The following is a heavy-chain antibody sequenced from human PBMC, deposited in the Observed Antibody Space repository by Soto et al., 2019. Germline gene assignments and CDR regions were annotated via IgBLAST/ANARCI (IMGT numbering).Heavy chain of an antibody. CDR3: AKAKGDYPYWYFDL. V-gene: IGHV3-23*01. Sequence: EVQLLESGGGLIQPGGSLRLSCAASGFTFSLYAMSCVRQAPGKGLEWVSAISGTSGSTWYADSVKGRFTISRDNSRDTLYLQMNSLRAEDTAVYYCAKAKGDYPYWYFDLWGRGTLVTVSS. CDR1: GFTFSLYA. CDR2: ISGTSGST. D-gene: IGHD4-17*01. J-gene: IGHJ2*01.